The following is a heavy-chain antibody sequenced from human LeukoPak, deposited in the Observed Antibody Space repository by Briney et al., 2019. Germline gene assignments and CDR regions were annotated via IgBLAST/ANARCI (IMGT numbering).Heavy chain of an antibody. CDR2: IYYSGST. CDR1: GGSISSSSYY. V-gene: IGHV4-39*07. CDR3: ARDGGGLFDY. J-gene: IGHJ4*02. D-gene: IGHD2-15*01. Sequence: PSETLSLTCTVSGGSISSSSYYWGWIRQPPGKGLGWIGSIYYSGSTYYNPSLKSRVTISVDTSKNQFSLKLSSVTAADTAVYYCARDGGGLFDYWGQGTLVTVSS.